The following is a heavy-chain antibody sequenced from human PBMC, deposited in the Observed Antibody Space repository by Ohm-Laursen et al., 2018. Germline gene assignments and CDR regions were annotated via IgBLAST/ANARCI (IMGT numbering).Heavy chain of an antibody. V-gene: IGHV4-59*01. CDR3: ARVGQLLDSSGYYLYYYYGMDV. D-gene: IGHD3-22*01. CDR2: IYYSGST. Sequence: TLSLTCIVSGGSISSYYWSWIRQPPGKGLEWIGYIYYSGSTNYNPSLKSRVTMSVDTSKNQFSLKLSSVTAADTAVYYCARVGQLLDSSGYYLYYYYGMDVWGQGTTVTVSS. CDR1: GGSISSYY. J-gene: IGHJ6*02.